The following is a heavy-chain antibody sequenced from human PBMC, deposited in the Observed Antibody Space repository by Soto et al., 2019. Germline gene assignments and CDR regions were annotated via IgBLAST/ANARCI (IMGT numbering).Heavy chain of an antibody. D-gene: IGHD3-10*01. Sequence: SETLSLTCTVSGGSISSGGYYWSWIRQHPGKGLEWIGYIYYSGSTYYNPSLKSRVTISVDTSKNQFSLKLSSVTAADTAVYYCARLGPTMVRGVMPYGMDVWGQGTTVTVSS. CDR3: ARLGPTMVRGVMPYGMDV. V-gene: IGHV4-31*03. CDR1: GGSISSGGYY. J-gene: IGHJ6*02. CDR2: IYYSGST.